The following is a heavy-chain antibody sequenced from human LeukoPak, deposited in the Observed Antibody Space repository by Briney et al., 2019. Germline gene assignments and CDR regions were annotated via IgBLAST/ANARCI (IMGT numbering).Heavy chain of an antibody. CDR1: GYTFPSYF. CDR3: AILFRGRIAVVGNY. Sequence: ASVKVSCKASGYTFPSYFMHWVRQAPGQGLEWMGIINPTGGSTTYAQKFQGRVTMTRDTSTSTVYMELSSLRSEDTAVYYCAILFRGRIAVVGNYWGQGTLVTVSS. J-gene: IGHJ4*02. D-gene: IGHD6-19*01. CDR2: INPTGGST. V-gene: IGHV1-46*01.